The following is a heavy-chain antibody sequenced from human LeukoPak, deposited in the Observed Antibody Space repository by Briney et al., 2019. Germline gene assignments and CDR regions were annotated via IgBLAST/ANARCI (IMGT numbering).Heavy chain of an antibody. V-gene: IGHV3-23*01. J-gene: IGHJ4*02. CDR3: AKRGVGDSYLYYFDY. CDR2: VSESGSST. Sequence: GQSLRLSCAASRFTFSIYAMSWVRQAPGKGLEWVSGVSESGSSTHYAASLKGRFTISIDNSKITLDLQMDSLRAEDTAVYYCAKRGVGDSYLYYFDYWGQGTLVTVSS. D-gene: IGHD3-10*01. CDR1: RFTFSIYA.